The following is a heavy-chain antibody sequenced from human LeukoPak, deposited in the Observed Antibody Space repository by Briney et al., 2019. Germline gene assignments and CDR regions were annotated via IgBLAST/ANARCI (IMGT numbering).Heavy chain of an antibody. CDR3: ARPYSNYLYFFDY. D-gene: IGHD4-11*01. CDR1: GFTFSSYA. J-gene: IGHJ4*02. V-gene: IGHV3-30-3*01. Sequence: GGSLRLSCAASGFTFSSYAMHWVRQAPGKGLEWVAVISYDGSNKYYADSVKGRFTISRDNSKNTLYLQMNSLRAEDTAVYYCARPYSNYLYFFDYWGQGTLVTVSS. CDR2: ISYDGSNK.